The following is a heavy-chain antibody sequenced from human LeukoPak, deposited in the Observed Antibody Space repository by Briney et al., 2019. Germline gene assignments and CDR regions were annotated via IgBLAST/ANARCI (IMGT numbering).Heavy chain of an antibody. V-gene: IGHV4-4*07. D-gene: IGHD3-3*01. CDR2: ISPTGNT. CDR1: GDSFNDHY. Sequence: LETLSLTCTLSGDSFNDHYWTWLRQPAGKGLEWIGRISPTGNTNYSASLNSRVSMSIDTSKNQFSLRLTSVTAADAAVYYCVREEAIFGVISVHYYYYMDVWGKGTTVTVSS. CDR3: VREEAIFGVISVHYYYYMDV. J-gene: IGHJ6*03.